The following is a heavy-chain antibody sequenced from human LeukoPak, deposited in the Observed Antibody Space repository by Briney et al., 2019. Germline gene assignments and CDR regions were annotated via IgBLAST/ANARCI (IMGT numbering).Heavy chain of an antibody. J-gene: IGHJ6*02. D-gene: IGHD2-2*01. Sequence: GGSLRLSCAASGFTFSSYAMHWVRQAPGKELEWVAVISYDGSNKYYADSVKGRFTISRDNSKNTLYLQMNSLRAEDTAVYYCAREESSTSYYYYGMDVWGQGTTVTVSS. CDR3: AREESSTSYYYYGMDV. V-gene: IGHV3-30-3*01. CDR1: GFTFSSYA. CDR2: ISYDGSNK.